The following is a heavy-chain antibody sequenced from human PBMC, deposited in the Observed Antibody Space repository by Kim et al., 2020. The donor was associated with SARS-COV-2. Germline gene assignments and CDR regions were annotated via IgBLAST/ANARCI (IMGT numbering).Heavy chain of an antibody. CDR2: GST. Sequence: GSTFYADSVKDRFTISRDNREKSLYMQMNSLTIEDSAFYYCAKEKSRIWDYWGQGTLVTVSS. D-gene: IGHD3-3*02. CDR3: AKEKSRIWDY. V-gene: IGHV3-43*01. J-gene: IGHJ4*02.